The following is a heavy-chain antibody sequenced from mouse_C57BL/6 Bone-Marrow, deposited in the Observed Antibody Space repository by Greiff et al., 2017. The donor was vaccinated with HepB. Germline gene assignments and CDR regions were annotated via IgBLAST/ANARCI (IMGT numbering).Heavy chain of an antibody. CDR1: GFTFSDYY. Sequence: EVKVVESEGGLVQPGSSMKLSCTASGFTFSDYYMAWVRQVPEKGLEWVANINYDGSSTYYLDSLKSRFIISRDNAKTILYLQMSSLKSEDTATYYCARAPLTTYYAMDYWGQGTSVTVSS. CDR3: ARAPLTTYYAMDY. V-gene: IGHV5-16*01. CDR2: INYDGSST. J-gene: IGHJ4*01. D-gene: IGHD1-1*01.